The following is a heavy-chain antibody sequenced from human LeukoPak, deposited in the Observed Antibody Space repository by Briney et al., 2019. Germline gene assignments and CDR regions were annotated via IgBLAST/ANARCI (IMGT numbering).Heavy chain of an antibody. Sequence: ASVKVSRKASGYTFTSYDINWVRQATGQGLEWMGWMNPNSGNTGYAQKFQGRVTMARNTSISTAYMELSSLRSEDTAVYYCARTNEHSGSYRHPDYWGQGTLVTVSS. CDR1: GYTFTSYD. D-gene: IGHD1-26*01. J-gene: IGHJ4*02. CDR2: MNPNSGNT. CDR3: ARTNEHSGSYRHPDY. V-gene: IGHV1-8*01.